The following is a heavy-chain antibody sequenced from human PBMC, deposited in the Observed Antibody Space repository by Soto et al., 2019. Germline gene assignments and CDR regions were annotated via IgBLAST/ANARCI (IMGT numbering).Heavy chain of an antibody. J-gene: IGHJ4*02. D-gene: IGHD1-1*01. CDR3: ARQESDWTEHFEY. CDR1: GFSFSSYG. CDR2: ISYDGTDE. Sequence: QVQLVESGGGVVEPGRSLRLSCAASGFSFSSYGMHWVRQAPGKGLEWVTMISYDGTDEYYADSVKGRFTMSTDNSKNAVYRQMNSLRAEYTAVYSCARQESDWTEHFEYWGQGTLVTVSS. V-gene: IGHV3-30*03.